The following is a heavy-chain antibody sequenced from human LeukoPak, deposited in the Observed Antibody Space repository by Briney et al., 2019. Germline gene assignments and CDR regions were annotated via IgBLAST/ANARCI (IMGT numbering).Heavy chain of an antibody. CDR1: GFTFSDYY. D-gene: IGHD3-10*01. Sequence: GGSLRLSCAATGFTFSDYYINWIRQAPGKGLEWVSVIYSGGSTYYADSVKGRFTISRDNSKNTLYLQMNSLRAEDTAVYYCAKDEGPIWFGEFYDAFDIWGQGTMVTVSS. CDR3: AKDEGPIWFGEFYDAFDI. J-gene: IGHJ3*02. V-gene: IGHV3-53*01. CDR2: IYSGGST.